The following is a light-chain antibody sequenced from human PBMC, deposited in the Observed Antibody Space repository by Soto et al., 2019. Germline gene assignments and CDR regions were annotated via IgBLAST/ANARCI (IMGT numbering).Light chain of an antibody. CDR3: RSYTGSSTLV. V-gene: IGLV2-14*01. Sequence: QSALTQPASVSGSPGQSITISCTGTSSDVGGYNYVSWYQQHPGKAPKLMIYEVSNRPSGVSNRFSGSKSGNTASLTISGLQGDDEADYYCRSYTGSSTLVFGGGTKPAVL. J-gene: IGLJ3*02. CDR2: EVS. CDR1: SSDVGGYNY.